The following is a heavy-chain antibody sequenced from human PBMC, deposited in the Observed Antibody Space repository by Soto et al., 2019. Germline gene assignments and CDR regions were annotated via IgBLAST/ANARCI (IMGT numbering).Heavy chain of an antibody. CDR3: AKGGGDSSGYYSPFDY. CDR2: ISGSGGST. Sequence: GGSLRLSCAASGFTFSSYAMSWVRQAPGKGLEWVSAISGSGGSTYYADSVKGRFTISRDNSKNTLYLQMNSLRAEDTAVYYCAKGGGDSSGYYSPFDYWGQGTLLTVSS. D-gene: IGHD3-22*01. J-gene: IGHJ4*02. CDR1: GFTFSSYA. V-gene: IGHV3-23*01.